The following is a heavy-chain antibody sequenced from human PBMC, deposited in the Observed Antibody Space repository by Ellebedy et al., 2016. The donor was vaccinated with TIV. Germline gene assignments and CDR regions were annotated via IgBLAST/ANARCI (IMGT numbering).Heavy chain of an antibody. Sequence: PGGSLRLSCAASGFTFSSYWMHWVRQAAGKGLVWVSCINDDGSSTSYAESVKGRFTVSRDKAKNTLYLQMNSLRTEDTAMYYCAGTSITMIVDWGQGTLVTVSS. J-gene: IGHJ4*02. V-gene: IGHV3-74*01. D-gene: IGHD3-22*01. CDR3: AGTSITMIVD. CDR2: INDDGSST. CDR1: GFTFSSYW.